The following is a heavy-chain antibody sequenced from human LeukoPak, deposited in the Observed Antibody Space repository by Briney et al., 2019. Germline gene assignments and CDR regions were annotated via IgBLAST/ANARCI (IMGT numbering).Heavy chain of an antibody. J-gene: IGHJ4*02. CDR1: GGSLSSGGYC. Sequence: PSQTLSLTCAVSGGSLSSGGYCWSWVRQPPGRGLEWLGYIYHSGSTYYNPSLKSRVTISVDRSKNQFSLKLSSVTAAGTAVYYCARTTYSGYDYARHRYFDYWGQGTLVTVSP. V-gene: IGHV4-30-2*01. CDR2: IYHSGST. CDR3: ARTTYSGYDYARHRYFDY. D-gene: IGHD5-12*01.